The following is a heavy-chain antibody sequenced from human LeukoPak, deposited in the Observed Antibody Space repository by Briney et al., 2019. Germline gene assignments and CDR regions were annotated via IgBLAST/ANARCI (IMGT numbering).Heavy chain of an antibody. Sequence: PGGSLRLSCATSAFPFSDYWMSWVRQAPGKGLVWVSRINSDGSSTSYADSVKGRFTISRDNSKNTLYLQMNSLRAEDTAVYYCAKGGRVGGGITMIRGVRNFYYYMDVWGKGTTVIISS. CDR3: AKGGRVGGGITMIRGVRNFYYYMDV. CDR2: INSDGSST. D-gene: IGHD3-10*01. J-gene: IGHJ6*03. V-gene: IGHV3-74*01. CDR1: AFPFSDYW.